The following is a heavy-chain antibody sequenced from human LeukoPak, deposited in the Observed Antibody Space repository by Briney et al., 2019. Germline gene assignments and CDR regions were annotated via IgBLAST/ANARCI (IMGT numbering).Heavy chain of an antibody. V-gene: IGHV3-11*04. Sequence: PGGSLGLSCAASGFSFSDYYMSWIRQAPGKGLEWVSYISSSGSTIYYADSVKGRFTISRDNAKNSLYLQMNSLRAEDTAVYYCARPYCSSTSCPQYWGQGTLVTVSS. CDR2: ISSSGSTI. CDR1: GFSFSDYY. CDR3: ARPYCSSTSCPQY. J-gene: IGHJ4*02. D-gene: IGHD2-2*01.